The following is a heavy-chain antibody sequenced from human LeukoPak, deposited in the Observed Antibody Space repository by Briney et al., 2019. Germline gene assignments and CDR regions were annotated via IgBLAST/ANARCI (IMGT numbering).Heavy chain of an antibody. D-gene: IGHD3-16*01. CDR1: GFTSIAYA. J-gene: IGHJ6*02. CDR3: ARNQQLGGHSYYYYGMDV. V-gene: IGHV3-23*01. CDR2: ISGGGVTT. Sequence: GGSLRLSCVGSGFTSIAYALTWARQAPGKGLEWVSGISGGGVTTYYADSVKGRFTISRDNSKNTLYLQMNSLRADDTAIYYCARNQQLGGHSYYYYGMDVWGQGTTVTVS.